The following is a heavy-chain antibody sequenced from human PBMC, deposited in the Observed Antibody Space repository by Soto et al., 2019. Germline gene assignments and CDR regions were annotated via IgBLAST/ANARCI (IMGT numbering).Heavy chain of an antibody. CDR3: ARWGVVVNAGTAYYYYGMDV. J-gene: IGHJ6*02. CDR2: IYYSGST. CDR1: GGSISSSSFY. Sequence: SETLSLTCTVSGGSISSSSFYWGWIRQPPGKGLERIGSIYYSGSTYYNPSLKSRVTVSVDTSKNQFSLKLSSVTAADTAVYYCARWGVVVNAGTAYYYYGMDVWGQGTTVTVSS. D-gene: IGHD3-22*01. V-gene: IGHV4-39*01.